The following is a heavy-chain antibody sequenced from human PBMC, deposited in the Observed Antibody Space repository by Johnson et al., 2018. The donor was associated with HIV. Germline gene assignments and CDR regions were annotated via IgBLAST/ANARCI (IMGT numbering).Heavy chain of an antibody. J-gene: IGHJ3*02. CDR2: ISSGAGTI. CDR3: ARDNWNDADVAFDI. Sequence: QVQLVESGGGLVKPGGSLRLSCAASGFTFSDYYMSWIRQAPGKGLEWVSYISSGAGTIYYADSVRGRFTISRDNAKNSLYLQMNSLRAEDTAVYYCARDNWNDADVAFDIWGQGTMVTVSS. D-gene: IGHD1-20*01. CDR1: GFTFSDYY. V-gene: IGHV3-11*04.